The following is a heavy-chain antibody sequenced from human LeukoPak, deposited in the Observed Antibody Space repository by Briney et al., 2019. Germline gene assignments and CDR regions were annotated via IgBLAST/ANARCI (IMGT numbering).Heavy chain of an antibody. CDR2: IKRKTAGGTI. V-gene: IGHV3-15*01. CDR1: RFTFSDAW. CDR3: TTYSSGSCYS. D-gene: IGHD2-15*01. J-gene: IGHJ4*02. Sequence: PGGSLRLSCAASRFTFSDAWMSWVRQAPGKGLEWVGRIKRKTAGGTIDYAAPVKGRFTISRDDSKNTLYLYMNSLKTEDTAVYYCTTYSSGSCYSWGQGTLVTVSS.